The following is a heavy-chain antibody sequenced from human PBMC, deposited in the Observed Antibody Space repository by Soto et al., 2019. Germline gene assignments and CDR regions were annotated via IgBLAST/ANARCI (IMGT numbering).Heavy chain of an antibody. Sequence: QVQLVQSGAEVKKPGSSVKVSCKASGGTFNYYTISWVRQAPGQGLEWMGRIIPFLGIANYAPKFRGRVTRTAEKPTSAAKRELSSLASADAAVYYWPREARADILVYFDYWGQGTLVIVS. CDR3: PREARADILVYFDY. V-gene: IGHV1-69*08. J-gene: IGHJ4*02. D-gene: IGHD3-9*01. CDR1: GGTFNYYT. CDR2: IIPFLGIA.